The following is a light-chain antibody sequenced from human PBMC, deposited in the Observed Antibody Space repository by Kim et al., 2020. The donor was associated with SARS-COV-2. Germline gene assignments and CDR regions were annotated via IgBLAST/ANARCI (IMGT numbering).Light chain of an antibody. CDR1: QSVSSSY. J-gene: IGKJ2*03. CDR3: QQYGSSPPRS. V-gene: IGKV3-20*01. CDR2: GAS. Sequence: SPGERATLPCRASQSVSSSYLAWYQQKPGQAPRLLIYGASSRATGIPDRFSGSGSGTDFTLTISRLEPEDFAVYYCQQYGSSPPRSFGQGTKLEI.